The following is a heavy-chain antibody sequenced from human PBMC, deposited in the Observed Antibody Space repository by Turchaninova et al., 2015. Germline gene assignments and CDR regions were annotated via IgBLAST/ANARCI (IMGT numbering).Heavy chain of an antibody. D-gene: IGHD3-22*01. Sequence: EVQLVESGGGLVKPGGSLRLSCAASGFTFSSYSMNWVRQAPGKGLEWVSAISSSCSYLTYADSVKGGFTNAKNSLDWKRNSLKAEATAVYYGARDGGYYDSSGGDWGQGTLVTVSS. CDR2: ISSSCSYL. V-gene: IGHV3-21*01. CDR3: ARDGGYYDSSGGD. CDR1: GFTFSSYS. J-gene: IGHJ4*02.